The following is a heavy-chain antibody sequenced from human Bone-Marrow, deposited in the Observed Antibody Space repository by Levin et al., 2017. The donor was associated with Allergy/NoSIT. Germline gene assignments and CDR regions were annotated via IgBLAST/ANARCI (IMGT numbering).Heavy chain of an antibody. CDR1: GFSLRSIDLG. J-gene: IGHJ3*01. CDR3: AHLNNADAFDV. D-gene: IGHD1-14*01. Sequence: ASGPTLVKPTQTLTLTCSFSGFSLRSIDLGVAWIRQPPGEALEWLALIYWDDDKRYSPSLKDRLTITKDTSKNQVVLAMTNMDPVDTATYYCAHLNNADAFDVWGQGTLVAVSS. V-gene: IGHV2-5*02. CDR2: IYWDDDK.